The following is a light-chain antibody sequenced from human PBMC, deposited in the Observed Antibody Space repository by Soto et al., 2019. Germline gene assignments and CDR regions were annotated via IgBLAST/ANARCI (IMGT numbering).Light chain of an antibody. CDR1: HSVGSN. J-gene: IGKJ4*01. Sequence: VMTQSPPALSVSPGERATLSCRASHSVGSNLAWYQQNPGQAPRLLIYGASTRATGVPARFSGSGSATQFTLTISSLQSEDFGFYYCQQYNQWPVAFGGGTKVEIK. CDR2: GAS. V-gene: IGKV3-15*01. CDR3: QQYNQWPVA.